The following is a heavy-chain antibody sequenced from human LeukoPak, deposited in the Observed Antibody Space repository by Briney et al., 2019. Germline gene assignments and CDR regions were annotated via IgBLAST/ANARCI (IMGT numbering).Heavy chain of an antibody. CDR1: GGSISSYY. CDR2: IYYSGST. CDR3: ARDPQPGAFDI. Sequence: SETLSLTCTVSGGSISSYYWSWIRQPPGEGLEWIGYIYYSGSTNYNPSLKSRVTISVDTSKNQFSLRLSSVTAADTAVYYCARDPQPGAFDIWGQGTMVTVSS. J-gene: IGHJ3*02. V-gene: IGHV4-59*01.